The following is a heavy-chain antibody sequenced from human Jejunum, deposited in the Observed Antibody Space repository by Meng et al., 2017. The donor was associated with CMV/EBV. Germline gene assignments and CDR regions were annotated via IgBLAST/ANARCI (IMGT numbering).Heavy chain of an antibody. D-gene: IGHD6-13*01. CDR2: VRNDGLTK. V-gene: IGHV3-30*02. CDR1: G. J-gene: IGHJ6*02. CDR3: AKEGIGRAGTGYYYYYGLDV. Sequence: GMHWVRQAPVQGLEWVASVRNDGLTKYTAESVKGRFTISRDNSKNTMYLQMNNLSAEDTAVYYCAKEGIGRAGTGYYYYYGLDVWGQGTTVTVSS.